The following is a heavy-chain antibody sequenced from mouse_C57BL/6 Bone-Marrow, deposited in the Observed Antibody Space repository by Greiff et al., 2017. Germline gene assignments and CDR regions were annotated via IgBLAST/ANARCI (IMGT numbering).Heavy chain of an antibody. CDR3: ARGGLWPDSMDY. V-gene: IGHV1-19*01. CDR1: GYTFTDYY. D-gene: IGHD1-1*01. CDR2: INPYNGGT. Sequence: VQLQQSGPVLVKPGASVKMSCKASGYTFTDYYMNWVKQSHGKSLEWIGVINPYNGGTSYNQKFKGKATLTVDTSSSTAYMELNSLTSEDSAVYYCARGGLWPDSMDYWGQGTSVTVSS. J-gene: IGHJ4*01.